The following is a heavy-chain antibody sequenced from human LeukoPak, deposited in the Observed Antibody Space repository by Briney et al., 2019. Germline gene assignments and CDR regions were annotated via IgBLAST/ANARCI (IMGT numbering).Heavy chain of an antibody. J-gene: IGHJ4*02. Sequence: QSGGSLRLSCAASEFSVGSNYMTWVRQAPGKGLEWVSLIYSGGSTYYADSVKGRFTISRDNAKNTLYLQMNSLRAEDTAVYYCARDLIYYYDSSGIDYWGQGTLVTVSS. CDR3: ARDLIYYYDSSGIDY. D-gene: IGHD3-22*01. V-gene: IGHV3-66*01. CDR2: IYSGGST. CDR1: EFSVGSNY.